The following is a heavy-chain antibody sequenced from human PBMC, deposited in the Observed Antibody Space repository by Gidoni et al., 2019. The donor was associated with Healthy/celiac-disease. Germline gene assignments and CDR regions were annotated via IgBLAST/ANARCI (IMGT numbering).Heavy chain of an antibody. CDR2: IYYSGST. V-gene: IGHV4-39*01. Sequence: QLQLQESGPGLVKPSETLSLTCTVSGGSISSSSYYWGWIRQPPGKGLEWIGSIYYSGSTYYNPSLKSRVTISVDTSKNQFSLKLSSVTAADTAVYYCARHPTMIEGGFDYWGQGTLVTVSS. CDR3: ARHPTMIEGGFDY. J-gene: IGHJ4*02. D-gene: IGHD3-22*01. CDR1: GGSISSSSYY.